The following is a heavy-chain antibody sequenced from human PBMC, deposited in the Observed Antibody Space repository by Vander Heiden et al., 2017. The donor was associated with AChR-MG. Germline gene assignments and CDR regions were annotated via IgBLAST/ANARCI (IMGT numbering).Heavy chain of an antibody. CDR2: IYPDDSDT. CDR1: GYSFRTYW. CDR3: ARHRLPLWCDP. V-gene: IGHV5-51*01. D-gene: IGHD5-12*01. J-gene: IGHJ5*02. Sequence: EVQLVQSGAEVKKPGESLKISCKASGYSFRTYWIAWVRQMPGKGLEWIGIIYPDDSDTRYSPSFEGQVTISADKSIETAYLQWNSLKASDSAVYYCARHRLPLWCDPWGQGTLVTVSS.